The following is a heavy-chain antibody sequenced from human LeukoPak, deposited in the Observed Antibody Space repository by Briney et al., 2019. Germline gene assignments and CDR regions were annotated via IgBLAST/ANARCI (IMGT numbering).Heavy chain of an antibody. D-gene: IGHD3-3*01. CDR3: AKVVTIFGVVTPFDY. CDR1: GGSISSYY. J-gene: IGHJ4*02. V-gene: IGHV4-59*08. CDR2: IYYSGST. Sequence: PSETLSLTCTVSGGSISSYYWSWIRQPPGKGLEWIGYIYYSGSTNYNPSLKSRVTISVDTSKNQFSLKLSSVTAADTAVYYCAKVVTIFGVVTPFDYWGQGTLVTVSS.